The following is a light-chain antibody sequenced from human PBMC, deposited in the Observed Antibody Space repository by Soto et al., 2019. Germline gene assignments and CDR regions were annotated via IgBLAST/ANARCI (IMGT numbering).Light chain of an antibody. CDR2: GAS. Sequence: EIVLTQSPGTLSLFPGERATLSCRASQSLSTRYLAWYQQKPGQAPRLLIYGASNRATCIPDRFSGSESGTDFTLTITRLEPEDLAVYSCQKYGSWLTLGQAQRLEIK. J-gene: IGKJ5*01. V-gene: IGKV3-20*01. CDR3: QKYGSWLT. CDR1: QSLSTRY.